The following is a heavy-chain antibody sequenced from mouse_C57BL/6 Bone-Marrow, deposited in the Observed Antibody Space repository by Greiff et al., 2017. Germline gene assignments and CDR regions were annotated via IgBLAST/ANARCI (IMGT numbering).Heavy chain of an antibody. Sequence: QVQLQQSGPGLVAPSQSLSITCTVSGFSLTSYSLSWVRQPPGKGLEWLGVIWTGGGTNYNSALKSRLSISKDNSKSQVFLKMNSLQTDDTARYYCARNKGYYGNPDWFAYWGQGTLVTVSA. V-gene: IGHV2-9-1*01. J-gene: IGHJ3*01. CDR1: GFSLTSYS. CDR3: ARNKGYYGNPDWFAY. D-gene: IGHD2-1*01. CDR2: IWTGGGT.